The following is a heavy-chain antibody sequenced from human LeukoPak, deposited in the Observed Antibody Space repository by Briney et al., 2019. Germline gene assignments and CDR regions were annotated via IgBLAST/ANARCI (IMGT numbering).Heavy chain of an antibody. D-gene: IGHD2-2*01. Sequence: SETLSLTCTVSGGSISSYYWSWIRQPPGKGLEWIGYIYYSGSTNYNPSLKSRVTISVDTSKKQFSLKLSSVTAADTAVYYCARDKLPAADGVGRDDDAFDIWGQGTMVTVSS. V-gene: IGHV4-59*01. CDR1: GGSISSYY. CDR2: IYYSGST. CDR3: ARDKLPAADGVGRDDDAFDI. J-gene: IGHJ3*02.